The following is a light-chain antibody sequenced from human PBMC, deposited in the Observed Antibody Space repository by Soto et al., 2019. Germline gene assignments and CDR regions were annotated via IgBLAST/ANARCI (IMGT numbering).Light chain of an antibody. CDR1: QSIRTW. Sequence: DIQMTQSPSTLAASVGDRVTITCRASQSIRTWLAWYQQKPGKVPKVLIYKASSLESGVPSRFSGSGSGTEFTLTISSLQPDDFATYYCQQYDSYSRTFGQGTKVEIK. V-gene: IGKV1-5*03. CDR2: KAS. CDR3: QQYDSYSRT. J-gene: IGKJ1*01.